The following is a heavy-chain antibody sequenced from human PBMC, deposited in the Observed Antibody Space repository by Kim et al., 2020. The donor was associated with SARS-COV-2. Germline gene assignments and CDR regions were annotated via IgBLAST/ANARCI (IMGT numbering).Heavy chain of an antibody. CDR2: IYYSGST. CDR1: GGSISSSSYY. Sequence: SETLSLTCTVSGGSISSSSYYWGWIRQPPGKGLEWIGSIYYSGSTYYNPSLKSRVTISVDTSKNQFSLKLSSVTAADTAVYYCASGQFYQWELPTNGFDP. D-gene: IGHD1-26*01. V-gene: IGHV4-39*01. CDR3: ASGQFYQWELPTNGFDP. J-gene: IGHJ5*02.